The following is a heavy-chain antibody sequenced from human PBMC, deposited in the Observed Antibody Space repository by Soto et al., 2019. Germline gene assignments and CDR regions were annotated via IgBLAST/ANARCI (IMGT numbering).Heavy chain of an antibody. CDR3: AKEPLVRRYFDY. CDR2: ISASGGST. Sequence: EVQLLDSGGGLVQPGGSLRLSCAASGFTFSNYAMRWVRQALGKGLEWVSGISASGGSTYYADSVKGRFTISRDDSKNTLFLQMDYLRAEDTAVYYCAKEPLVRRYFDYWGQGTLVTVSS. V-gene: IGHV3-23*01. J-gene: IGHJ4*02. CDR1: GFTFSNYA. D-gene: IGHD1-1*01.